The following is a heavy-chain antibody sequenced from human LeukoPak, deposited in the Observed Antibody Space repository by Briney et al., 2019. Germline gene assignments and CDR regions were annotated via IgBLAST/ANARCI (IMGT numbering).Heavy chain of an antibody. Sequence: PSETLSLTCTVSGGSISSYYWSWIRQPPGKGLEWIGYIYYSGSTNYNPSLKSRVTISVDTSKNQFSLKLSSVTAADTAVYYCARGGLVWGSSDYWGQGTLVTVSS. CDR1: GGSISSYY. CDR3: ARGGLVWGSSDY. V-gene: IGHV4-59*01. D-gene: IGHD3-16*01. CDR2: IYYSGST. J-gene: IGHJ4*02.